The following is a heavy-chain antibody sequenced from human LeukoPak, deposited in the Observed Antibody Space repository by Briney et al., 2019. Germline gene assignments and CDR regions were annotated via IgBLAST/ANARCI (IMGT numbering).Heavy chain of an antibody. J-gene: IGHJ4*02. CDR3: ARDLSYYDSSGYFYYFDY. D-gene: IGHD3-22*01. CDR2: ISGSGGAT. Sequence: GGSLRLSCAASGFTFSKYGMSWVRQTPGKGLEWVSGISGSGGATYYADSVKGRFTISRDNAKNSLYLQMNSLRAEDTAVYYCARDLSYYDSSGYFYYFDYWGQGTLVTVSS. V-gene: IGHV3-23*01. CDR1: GFTFSKYG.